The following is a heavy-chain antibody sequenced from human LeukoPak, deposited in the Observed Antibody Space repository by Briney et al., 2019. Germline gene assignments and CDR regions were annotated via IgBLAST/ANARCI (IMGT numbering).Heavy chain of an antibody. CDR2: ISSSGSTI. Sequence: GGSLRLSCAASGFTFSSYEMNWVRQAPGKGLEWVSYISSSGSTIYYADSVKGRFTISRDNAKNSLYLQMNSLRAEDTAVYSCAKGYYGSGSYGWFDYWGQGTLVTVSS. CDR3: AKGYYGSGSYGWFDY. V-gene: IGHV3-48*03. CDR1: GFTFSSYE. J-gene: IGHJ4*02. D-gene: IGHD3-10*01.